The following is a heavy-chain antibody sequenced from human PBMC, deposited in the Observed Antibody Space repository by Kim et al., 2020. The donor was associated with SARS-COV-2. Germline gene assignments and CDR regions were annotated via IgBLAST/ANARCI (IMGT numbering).Heavy chain of an antibody. CDR3: ARGHKQLAAGY. J-gene: IGHJ4*02. CDR2: INHSGST. Sequence: SETLSLTCAVYGGSFSGYYWSWIRQPPGKGLEWIGEINHSGSTNYNPSLKSRVTISVDTSKNQFSLKLSSVTAADTAVYYCARGHKQLAAGYWGQGTLVTVSS. D-gene: IGHD6-6*01. CDR1: GGSFSGYY. V-gene: IGHV4-34*01.